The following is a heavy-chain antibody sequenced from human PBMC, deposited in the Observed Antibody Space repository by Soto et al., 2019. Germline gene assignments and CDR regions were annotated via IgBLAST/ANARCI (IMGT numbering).Heavy chain of an antibody. J-gene: IGHJ6*02. D-gene: IGHD3-10*01. CDR1: GGSIDNYY. CDR2: IYYSGST. Sequence: PSETLSLTCSVSGGSIDNYYWSWIRQHPGKGLEWIGYIYYSGSTYYNPSLKSRVTISVDTSKNQFSLKLSSVTAADTAVYYCARDRAGPPPYYYYYGMDVWGQGTTVTVSS. CDR3: ARDRAGPPPYYYYYGMDV. V-gene: IGHV4-31*03.